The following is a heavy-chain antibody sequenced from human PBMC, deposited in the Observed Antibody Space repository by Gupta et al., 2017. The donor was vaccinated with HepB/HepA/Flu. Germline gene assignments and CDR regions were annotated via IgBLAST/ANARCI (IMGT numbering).Heavy chain of an antibody. CDR1: NFIFSHYA. V-gene: IGHV3-30-3*01. D-gene: IGHD1/OR15-1a*01. CDR3: TRDFSVWNNDNWFAP. CDR2: MSNDGINE. J-gene: IGHJ5*02. Sequence: QVQLVESGGGVVHPGTSLRLSCAASNFIFSHYAMHWVRQAPGKGLEWVAVMSNDGINEYYADSVKGRVTISRDNSKNTRYLEMNSLKPEDTAMYYCTRDFSVWNNDNWFAPWGQGTLVTVST.